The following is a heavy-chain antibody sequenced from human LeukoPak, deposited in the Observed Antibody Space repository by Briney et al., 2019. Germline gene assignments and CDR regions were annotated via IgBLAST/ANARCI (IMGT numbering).Heavy chain of an antibody. CDR3: ARTLVGATSGPDYYFDS. Sequence: PGGSLRLSCAASGFTFTRYAMTWVRQAPGKGLEWVAAISGSGGSTYYPGSVKGRFTIARDNSKNTLSLQMNTLRAEDTAVYFCARTLVGATSGPDYYFDSWAREPWSPSPQ. V-gene: IGHV3-23*01. J-gene: IGHJ4*02. CDR1: GFTFTRYA. CDR2: ISGSGGST. D-gene: IGHD1-26*01.